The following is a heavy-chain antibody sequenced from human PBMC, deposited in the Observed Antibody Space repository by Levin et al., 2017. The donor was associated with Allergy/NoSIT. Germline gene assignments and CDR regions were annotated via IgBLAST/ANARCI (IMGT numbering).Heavy chain of an antibody. CDR3: ARVGRIAAAGTGWFDP. Sequence: ASVKVSCKASGYTFTSYGISWVRQAPGQGLEWMGWISAYNGNTNYAQKLQGRVTMTTDTSTSTAYMELRSLRSDDTAVYYCARVGRIAAAGTGWFDPWGQGTLVTVSS. CDR2: ISAYNGNT. CDR1: GYTFTSYG. V-gene: IGHV1-18*01. D-gene: IGHD6-13*01. J-gene: IGHJ5*02.